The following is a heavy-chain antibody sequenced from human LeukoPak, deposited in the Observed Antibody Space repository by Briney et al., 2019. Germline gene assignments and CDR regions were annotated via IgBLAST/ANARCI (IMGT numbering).Heavy chain of an antibody. J-gene: IGHJ4*02. CDR3: ARQDWNDGGY. D-gene: IGHD1-1*01. CDR1: GGSISSSSYY. Sequence: SETLSLTCTVSGGSISSSSYYWGWIRQPPGKGLEWIGSIYYSGSTYYNPSLKSRATISVDTSKNQFSLKLSSVTAADTAVYYCARQDWNDGGYWGQGTLVTVSS. V-gene: IGHV4-39*01. CDR2: IYYSGST.